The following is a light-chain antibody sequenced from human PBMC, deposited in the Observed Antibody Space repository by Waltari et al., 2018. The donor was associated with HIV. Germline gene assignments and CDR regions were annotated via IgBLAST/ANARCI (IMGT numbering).Light chain of an antibody. J-gene: IGLJ3*02. CDR3: QTWGTGIRV. Sequence: QLVLTQSPSASASLGASVKLTCTLSSGHSSYAIAWHQQQPEKGPRYLMNLNSDGSHSKGDGIPDRFSGSSAGAERYLTISSLQSEDEADYYCQTWGTGIRVFGGGTTLTVL. V-gene: IGLV4-69*01. CDR2: LNSDGSH. CDR1: SGHSSYA.